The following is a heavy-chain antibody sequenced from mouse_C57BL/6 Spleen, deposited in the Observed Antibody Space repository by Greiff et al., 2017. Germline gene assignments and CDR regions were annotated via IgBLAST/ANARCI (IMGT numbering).Heavy chain of an antibody. D-gene: IGHD1-1*01. J-gene: IGHJ2*01. V-gene: IGHV5-6*01. Sequence: EVKLVESGGDLVKPGGSLKLSCAASGFTFSSYGMSWVRQTPDKRLEWVATISSGGSYTYYPDSVKGRFTISRDNAKNPLYMQMSSLKSEDTAMYYCARQITTVVTPFDYWGQGTTLTVSS. CDR3: ARQITTVVTPFDY. CDR2: ISSGGSYT. CDR1: GFTFSSYG.